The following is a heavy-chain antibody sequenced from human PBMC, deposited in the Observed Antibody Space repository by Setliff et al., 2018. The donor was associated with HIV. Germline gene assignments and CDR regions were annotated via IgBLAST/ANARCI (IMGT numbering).Heavy chain of an antibody. D-gene: IGHD1-20*01. CDR3: ARAGNNTDYPSAFDY. Sequence: PSETLSLTCTVSGGSINNYFWSWIRQPPGRGLEWIGFIYYTGNTSYNPSLQSRVTFSVDRSNNRFSLTLRSVSAADTAVYYCARAGNNTDYPSAFDYWGQGTLVT. CDR1: GGSINNYF. CDR2: IYYTGNT. J-gene: IGHJ4*02. V-gene: IGHV4-59*01.